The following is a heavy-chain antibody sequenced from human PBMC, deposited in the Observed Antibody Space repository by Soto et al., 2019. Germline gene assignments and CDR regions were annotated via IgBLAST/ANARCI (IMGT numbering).Heavy chain of an antibody. CDR2: IYYTGNA. Sequence: SETLSLTCTASGDSLTRHSYYWTWVRQPPGKGLEWIVNIYYTGNANYNPSLTCRVTLSVDTSRHQFSLMLTSVTTADTAVYYCARVSYSPPSAYTLFGYFDSWGQGTPVTLSS. J-gene: IGHJ4*02. D-gene: IGHD3-10*02. V-gene: IGHV4-61*01. CDR1: GDSLTRHSYY. CDR3: ARVSYSPPSAYTLFGYFDS.